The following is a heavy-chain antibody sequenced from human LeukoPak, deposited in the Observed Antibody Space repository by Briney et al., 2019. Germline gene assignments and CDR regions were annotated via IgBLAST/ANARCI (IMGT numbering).Heavy chain of an antibody. V-gene: IGHV4-4*09. CDR3: ARQKCTSTSCLTKNAFDI. D-gene: IGHD2-2*01. Sequence: SETLSLTCTVSGSISGYYWSWIRQPPGKGLEWIGYIYTSGSTNYNPSLESRVTISVDTSKNQFSLHLSSVTAADTALYYCARQKCTSTSCLTKNAFDIWGQGTMVTVSS. J-gene: IGHJ3*02. CDR2: IYTSGST. CDR1: GSISGYY.